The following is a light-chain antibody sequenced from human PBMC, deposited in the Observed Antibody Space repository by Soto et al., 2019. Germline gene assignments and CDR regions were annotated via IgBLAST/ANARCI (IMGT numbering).Light chain of an antibody. CDR2: DAS. V-gene: IGKV1-5*01. Sequence: DIQMTQSPATLSASVGDTVTITCRASQTISVSLAWYQQKPGKAPNLLIYDASTLQGGVPSRFSGGGAGTEFALTVTSLQPEDFATYFCQQYDKYSTFGHGTKVDIK. J-gene: IGKJ1*01. CDR1: QTISVS. CDR3: QQYDKYST.